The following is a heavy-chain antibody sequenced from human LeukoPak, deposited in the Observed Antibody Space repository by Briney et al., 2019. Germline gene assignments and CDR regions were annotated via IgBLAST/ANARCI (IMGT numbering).Heavy chain of an antibody. Sequence: PSETLSLTCTVSGGSISSYYWSWLRQPPGKGLEWIGYIYYSGSTNYNPSLKSRVTISVDTSKNQFSLKLSSVTAADTAVYYCARDSFFYFDYWGQGTLVTVSS. CDR2: IYYSGST. J-gene: IGHJ4*02. CDR3: ARDSFFYFDY. D-gene: IGHD3-16*01. CDR1: GGSISSYY. V-gene: IGHV4-59*01.